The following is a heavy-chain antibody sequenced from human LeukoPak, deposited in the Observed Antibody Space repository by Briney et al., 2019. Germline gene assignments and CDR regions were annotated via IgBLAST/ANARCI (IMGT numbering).Heavy chain of an antibody. J-gene: IGHJ6*02. Sequence: GGSLRLSCAASGFTLSSYWMSWVRQAPGKGLEGVANINQDGSEKYYVDSVKGRFTISRDNAKNSLYLQMNSLRAEDTAVYYCARIVVVPAAMKLYYYYGMDVWGQGTTVTVSS. CDR1: GFTLSSYW. V-gene: IGHV3-7*01. D-gene: IGHD2-2*01. CDR2: INQDGSEK. CDR3: ARIVVVPAAMKLYYYYGMDV.